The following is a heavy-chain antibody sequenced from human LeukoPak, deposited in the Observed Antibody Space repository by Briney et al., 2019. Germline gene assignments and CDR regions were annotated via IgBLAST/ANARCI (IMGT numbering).Heavy chain of an antibody. CDR3: TTGTPPGYCSSTSCYRGDAFDI. V-gene: IGHV3-15*01. J-gene: IGHJ3*02. CDR1: GFTFSNAW. Sequence: GSLRLSCAASGFTFSNAWMSWVRQAPGKGLEWVGRIKSKTDGGTTDYAAPVKGRFTISRDDSKNTLYLQMNSLKTEDTAVYYCTTGTPPGYCSSTSCYRGDAFDIWGQGTMVTVSS. D-gene: IGHD2-2*01. CDR2: IKSKTDGGTT.